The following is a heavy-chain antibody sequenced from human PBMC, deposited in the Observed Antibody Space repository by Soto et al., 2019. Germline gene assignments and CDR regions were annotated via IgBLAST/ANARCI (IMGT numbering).Heavy chain of an antibody. V-gene: IGHV1-69*01. Sequence: QVQLVQSGAEVKKPGSSVKVSCKASGGTFSSYAISWVRQAPGQGLEWMGGIIPNFGTANYAQKFQGRVTITADESTSTAYMELSSLRSEDTAVYYCARGGHDYGDYEVGGWFDPWGQGTLVTVSS. D-gene: IGHD4-17*01. CDR1: GGTFSSYA. J-gene: IGHJ5*02. CDR3: ARGGHDYGDYEVGGWFDP. CDR2: IIPNFGTA.